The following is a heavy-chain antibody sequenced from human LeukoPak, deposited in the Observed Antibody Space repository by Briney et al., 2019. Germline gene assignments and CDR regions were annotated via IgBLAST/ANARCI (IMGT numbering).Heavy chain of an antibody. Sequence: SETLSLTCTVSGGSISSYYWSWIRQPAGKGLEWIGRIYTSESTNYNPSLKSRVTMSVDTSKNQFSLKLSSVTAADTAVYYCARELEAPPYYYYYMDVWGKGTTVTVSS. CDR1: GGSISSYY. CDR2: IYTSEST. J-gene: IGHJ6*03. CDR3: ARELEAPPYYYYYMDV. V-gene: IGHV4-4*07.